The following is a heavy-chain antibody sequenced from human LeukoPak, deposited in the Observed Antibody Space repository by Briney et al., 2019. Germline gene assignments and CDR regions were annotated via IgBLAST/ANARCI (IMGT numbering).Heavy chain of an antibody. V-gene: IGHV3-23*01. CDR1: GFTFSSYA. CDR3: AKALLRYFDADLSP. J-gene: IGHJ5*02. CDR2: ISGSGGGT. Sequence: PGGSLRLSCAASGFTFSSYAMSWVRQAPGKGLEWVSAISGSGGGTYYADSVKGRFTISRDNSKNTLYLQMNSLRAEDTAVYYCAKALLRYFDADLSPWGQGTLVTVSS. D-gene: IGHD3-9*01.